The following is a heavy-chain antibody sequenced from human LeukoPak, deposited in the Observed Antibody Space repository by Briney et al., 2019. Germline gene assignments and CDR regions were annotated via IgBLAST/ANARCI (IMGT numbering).Heavy chain of an antibody. Sequence: SGGSLRLSCAPSGLTFSSYSMNWVRQAPGKGLEWVSSISSSSSYIYYADSVTGRFTISRDHTKTSVYLQINSLRREHTAVYFCARPSLSGGSYVDRGGEGTLVSVSS. CDR2: ISSSSSYI. D-gene: IGHD2-15*01. J-gene: IGHJ4*02. V-gene: IGHV3-21*01. CDR1: GLTFSSYS. CDR3: ARPSLSGGSYVDR.